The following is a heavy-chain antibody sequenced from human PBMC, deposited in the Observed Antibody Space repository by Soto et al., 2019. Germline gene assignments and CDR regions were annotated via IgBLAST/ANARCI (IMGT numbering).Heavy chain of an antibody. CDR2: IDYDGGN. CDR1: GGSISSDDYY. V-gene: IGHV4-30-4*01. J-gene: IGHJ5*02. D-gene: IGHD3-10*01. CDR3: ARVWSSGSFNYWFDP. Sequence: QVQLQESGPGLVKPSQTLSLTCTVSGGSISSDDYYWTWVRQSPGKALEWFGHIDYDGGNYYKPSLKIRISMSVDTSKNQFSLKLNSVTAADTAVYFCARVWSSGSFNYWFDPWGQGTLVTVSS.